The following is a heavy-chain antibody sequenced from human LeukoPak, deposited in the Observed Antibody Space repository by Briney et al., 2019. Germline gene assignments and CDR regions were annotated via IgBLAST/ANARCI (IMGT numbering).Heavy chain of an antibody. V-gene: IGHV3-74*01. CDR3: AGDSSGYYSWSGFSDY. D-gene: IGHD3-22*01. CDR1: GFTFSSYW. Sequence: GGSLRLSCAASGFTFSSYWMHWVRQAPGKGLVWVSRINSDGSSTSYAGSVKGRFTISRDNAKNTLYLQMNSLRAEDTAVYYCAGDSSGYYSWSGFSDYWGQGTLVTVSS. J-gene: IGHJ4*02. CDR2: INSDGSST.